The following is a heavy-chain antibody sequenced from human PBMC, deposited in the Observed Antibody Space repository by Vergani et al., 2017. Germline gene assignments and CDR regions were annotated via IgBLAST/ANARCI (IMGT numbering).Heavy chain of an antibody. Sequence: QLQLQESGPGLVKPSETLSLTCTVSGGSISSSSYYWGWIRQPPGKGLEWIGSIYHSGSTYYNPSLKSRVTISVDTSKNQFSLKLSSVTAADTVVYYCARQDFITMVRGAKGAFDIWGQGTMVTVSS. D-gene: IGHD3-10*01. V-gene: IGHV4-39*01. J-gene: IGHJ3*02. CDR1: GGSISSSSYY. CDR2: IYHSGST. CDR3: ARQDFITMVRGAKGAFDI.